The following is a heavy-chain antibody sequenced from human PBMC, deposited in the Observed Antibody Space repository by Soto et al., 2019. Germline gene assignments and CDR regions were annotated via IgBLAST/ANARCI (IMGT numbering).Heavy chain of an antibody. V-gene: IGHV1-3*01. CDR3: ARTDCSGGSCYGLDY. Sequence: GASVKVSCKASGYTFTSYAMHWVRQAPGQRLEWMGWINAGNGNTKYSQKFQGRVTITRDTSASTAYMELSSLRSEDTAVYYCARTDCSGGSCYGLDYWGQGTLVTVSS. D-gene: IGHD2-15*01. CDR2: INAGNGNT. J-gene: IGHJ4*02. CDR1: GYTFTSYA.